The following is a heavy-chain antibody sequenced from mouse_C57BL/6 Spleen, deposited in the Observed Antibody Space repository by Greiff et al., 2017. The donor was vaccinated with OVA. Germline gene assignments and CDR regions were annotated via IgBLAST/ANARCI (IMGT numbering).Heavy chain of an antibody. CDR3: TRRGIYYGNFFDY. V-gene: IGHV1-15*01. D-gene: IGHD2-1*01. J-gene: IGHJ2*01. CDR2: IDPATGGT. Sequence: QVQLQQSGAELVRPGASVTLSCKASGYTFTDYEMHWVKQTPVHGLEWIGAIDPATGGTAYNQKFKGKAILTADKSSSTAYMELRSLTSEDSAVYYCTRRGIYYGNFFDYWGQGTTLTVSS. CDR1: GYTFTDYE.